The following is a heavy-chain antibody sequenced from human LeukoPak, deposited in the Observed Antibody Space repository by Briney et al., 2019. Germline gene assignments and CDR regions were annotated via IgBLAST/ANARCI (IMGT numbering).Heavy chain of an antibody. CDR1: GATFSDNY. Sequence: GGSLRLSCAASGATFSDNYMSWIRQAPGKGLEWVSYITSSSTTIYYADSVKGRFTISRDNAKNSLYLQMNSLRAEDTAVYYCARSSSGWYNDAFDIWGQGTMVTVSS. J-gene: IGHJ3*02. D-gene: IGHD6-19*01. CDR2: ITSSSTTI. V-gene: IGHV3-11*04. CDR3: ARSSSGWYNDAFDI.